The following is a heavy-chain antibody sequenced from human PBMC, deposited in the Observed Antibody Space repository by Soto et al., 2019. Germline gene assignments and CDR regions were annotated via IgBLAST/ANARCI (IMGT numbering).Heavy chain of an antibody. V-gene: IGHV3-30*18. CDR3: AKGLSMVRGLFVLLPDGLDI. D-gene: IGHD3-10*01. CDR2: ISYDGDKK. Sequence: PGGSLRLSCTASGFSFSSFGMHWVRQAPGKGLEWAASISYDGDKKYSSDSVKGRFTVSRDNSKNTLYLQMNSLSADDTAVYYCAKGLSMVRGLFVLLPDGLDIWGQGTVVT. J-gene: IGHJ3*02. CDR1: GFSFSSFG.